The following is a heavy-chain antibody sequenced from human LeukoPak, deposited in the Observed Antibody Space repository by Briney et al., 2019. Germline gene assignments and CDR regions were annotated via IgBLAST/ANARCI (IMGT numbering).Heavy chain of an antibody. J-gene: IGHJ4*02. CDR2: IYHSGST. V-gene: IGHV4-34*01. CDR3: ARDRSHGSFDY. CDR1: GGSFSGYY. Sequence: SETLSLTCAVYGGSFSGYYWSWIRQPPGKGLEWIGEIYHSGSTNYNPSLKSRVTISVDTSKNQFSLKLSSVTAADTAVYYCARDRSHGSFDYWGQGTLVTVSS. D-gene: IGHD3-10*01.